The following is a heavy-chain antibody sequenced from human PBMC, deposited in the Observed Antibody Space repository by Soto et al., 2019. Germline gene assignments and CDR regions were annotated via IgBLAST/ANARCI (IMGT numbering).Heavy chain of an antibody. V-gene: IGHV5-51*01. Sequence: PGESLKISCKGSGYSFTTYWIGWVRQMPGKGLEWMGIIYPGDSDTRYSPSFQGQVTISADKSITTAYLQWSSLKASDTAMYYCTRRCSSWCFDYWGQGTLVTVSS. CDR3: TRRCSSWCFDY. CDR2: IYPGDSDT. CDR1: GYSFTTYW. D-gene: IGHD6-13*01. J-gene: IGHJ4*02.